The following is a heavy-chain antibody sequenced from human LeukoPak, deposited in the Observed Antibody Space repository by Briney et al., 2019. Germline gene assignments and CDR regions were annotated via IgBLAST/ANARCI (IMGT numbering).Heavy chain of an antibody. J-gene: IGHJ5*02. D-gene: IGHD2-15*01. Sequence: GGSLRLSCVASGFTFSNYAMRWVRQAPGRGLELVSGIYGSDDKTVYGDAVKGRFTISRDNSNNTLYLQMNSLRADDTAVYYCAKTQGYYDAWGQGALVTVSS. V-gene: IGHV3-23*01. CDR1: GFTFSNYA. CDR2: IYGSDDKT. CDR3: AKTQGYYDA.